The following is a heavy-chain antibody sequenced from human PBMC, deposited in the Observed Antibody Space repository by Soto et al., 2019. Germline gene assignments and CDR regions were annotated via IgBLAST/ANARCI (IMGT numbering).Heavy chain of an antibody. CDR2: ISGNGGYT. CDR1: GFTFSSYA. J-gene: IGHJ4*02. D-gene: IGHD3-3*01. Sequence: PGGSLRLSCAASGFTFSSYAMTWVRQAPGKGLEWVSTISGNGGYTYYSDSVRGRFTISRDNSKKTLYLQMDSLRADDTAVFYCAKGTENTVFGVDTLFDHWGQGTQVTVSS. CDR3: AKGTENTVFGVDTLFDH. V-gene: IGHV3-23*01.